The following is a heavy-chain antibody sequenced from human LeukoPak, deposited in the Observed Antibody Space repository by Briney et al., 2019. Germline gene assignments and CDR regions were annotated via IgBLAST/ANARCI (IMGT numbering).Heavy chain of an antibody. CDR1: GGSFSGYY. CDR3: ARSPQGGRSYCSSTSCYGGWFDP. J-gene: IGHJ5*02. D-gene: IGHD2-2*01. Sequence: SETLSLTFAVYGGSFSGYYWSWIRQPPGKGLEWIGEINHSGSTNYNPSLKSRVTISVDTSKNQFSLKLSSVTAADTAVYYCARSPQGGRSYCSSTSCYGGWFDPWGQGTLVTVSS. V-gene: IGHV4-34*01. CDR2: INHSGST.